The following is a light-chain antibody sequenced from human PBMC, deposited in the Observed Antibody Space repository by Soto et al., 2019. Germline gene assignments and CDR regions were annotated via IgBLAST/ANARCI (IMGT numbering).Light chain of an antibody. V-gene: IGKV1-5*03. CDR2: KAS. Sequence: DIQMTQSPSTLSASVGDRVTITCRASQSISSWLAWYQQKPGKAPKLLIYKASSLESGVPSRFSGSGSGTEFTLTISSLQPDDFATYYCQQSDGTFGQGTKVEIK. J-gene: IGKJ1*01. CDR3: QQSDGT. CDR1: QSISSW.